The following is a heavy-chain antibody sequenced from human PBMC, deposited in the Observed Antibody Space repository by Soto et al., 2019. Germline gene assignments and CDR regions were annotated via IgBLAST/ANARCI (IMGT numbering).Heavy chain of an antibody. CDR3: AGHLGYCETNTCSTYKWFDP. J-gene: IGHJ5*02. Sequence: SETLSLTCIVSGGSISSYYWSWIRQSPGKGLEWIGYIYYTGNTNYNPSLRSRVTISLDTSKNQFSLNLNSVTAADTAVYYCAGHLGYCETNTCSTYKWFDPWGQGTLVTVSS. V-gene: IGHV4-59*08. CDR2: IYYTGNT. D-gene: IGHD2-21*01. CDR1: GGSISSYY.